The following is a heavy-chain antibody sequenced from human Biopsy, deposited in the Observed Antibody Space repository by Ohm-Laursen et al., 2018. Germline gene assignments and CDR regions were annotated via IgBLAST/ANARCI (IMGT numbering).Heavy chain of an antibody. CDR2: IYYSGST. CDR1: GGSIGSFF. V-gene: IGHV4-59*07. Sequence: SDTLSLTCPVSGGSIGSFFWSWTRQPPGKGLEWIGYIYYSGSTNYNPSLRSRVTISVDRSKNQFSLELSSVTAADTAVYYCARVGAGAPSIDYFDYWGQGALVTVSS. J-gene: IGHJ4*02. D-gene: IGHD1-26*01. CDR3: ARVGAGAPSIDYFDY.